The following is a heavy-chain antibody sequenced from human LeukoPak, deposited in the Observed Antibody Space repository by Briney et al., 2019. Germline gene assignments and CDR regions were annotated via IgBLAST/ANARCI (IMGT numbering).Heavy chain of an antibody. J-gene: IGHJ4*02. Sequence: PGGSLRLSCSASGFPFSSYAMSWVRQAPGKGLEWVSAISGSGGSTYYADSVKGRFTISRDNSKNTLYLQMNSLRAEDTAVYYCANRYYSGYDLGYWGQGTLVTVSS. CDR3: ANRYYSGYDLGY. CDR1: GFPFSSYA. D-gene: IGHD5-12*01. CDR2: ISGSGGST. V-gene: IGHV3-23*01.